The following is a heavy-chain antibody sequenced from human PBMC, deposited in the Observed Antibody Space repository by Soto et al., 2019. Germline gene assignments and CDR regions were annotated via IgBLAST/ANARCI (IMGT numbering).Heavy chain of an antibody. Sequence: QVQLVQSGAEVKKPGASVKVSCKTSGYTFTSYGLSWVRQAPGQGLEWMGLINGYTGNTNYAQRFQGRVTMTTDTSTNTAYLDLWTLISDATAVYYCALSWVTGKGGMDVWGQGTTVTVSS. J-gene: IGHJ6*02. D-gene: IGHD3-16*01. CDR1: GYTFTSYG. V-gene: IGHV1-18*01. CDR3: ALSWVTGKGGMDV. CDR2: INGYTGNT.